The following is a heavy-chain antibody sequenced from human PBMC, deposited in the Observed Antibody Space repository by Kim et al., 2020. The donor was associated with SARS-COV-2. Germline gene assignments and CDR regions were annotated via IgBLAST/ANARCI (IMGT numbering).Heavy chain of an antibody. CDR2: INPSGGST. D-gene: IGHD2-8*01. J-gene: IGHJ4*02. V-gene: IGHV1-46*01. Sequence: ASVKVSCKASGYTFTSYYMHWVRQAPGQGLEWMGIINPSGGSTSYAQKFQGRVTMTRDTSTSTVYMELSSLRSEDTAVYYCARLRRHCTNGVCIDYWGQGTLVTVSS. CDR1: GYTFTSYY. CDR3: ARLRRHCTNGVCIDY.